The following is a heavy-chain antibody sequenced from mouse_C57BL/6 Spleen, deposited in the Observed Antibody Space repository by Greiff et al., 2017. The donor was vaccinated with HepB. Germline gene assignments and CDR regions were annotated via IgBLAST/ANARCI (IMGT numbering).Heavy chain of an antibody. V-gene: IGHV1-55*01. CDR2: IYPGSGST. CDR1: GYTFTSYW. CDR3: ARGGSSYAWFAY. Sequence: QVQLQQPGAELVKPGASVKMSCKASGYTFTSYWITWVKQRPGQGLEWIGDIYPGSGSTNYNEKFKSKATLTVDTSSSTAYMQLSSLTSEDSAVYCCARGGSSYAWFAYWGQGTLVTVSA. D-gene: IGHD1-1*01. J-gene: IGHJ3*01.